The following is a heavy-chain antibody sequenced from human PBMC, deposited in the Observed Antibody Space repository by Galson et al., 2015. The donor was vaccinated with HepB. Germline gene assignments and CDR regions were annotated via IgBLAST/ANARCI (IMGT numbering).Heavy chain of an antibody. D-gene: IGHD3-22*01. CDR2: IIPILGIA. J-gene: IGHJ6*02. V-gene: IGHV1-69*02. CDR1: GGTFSSYT. CDR3: ARVRGYDSSYYYYYGMDV. Sequence: SVKVSCKASGGTFSSYTISWVRQAPGQGLEWMGRIIPILGIANYAQKFQGRVTITADKSTSTAYMELSSLRSEDTAVYYCARVRGYDSSYYYYYGMDVWGQVTTGTVSS.